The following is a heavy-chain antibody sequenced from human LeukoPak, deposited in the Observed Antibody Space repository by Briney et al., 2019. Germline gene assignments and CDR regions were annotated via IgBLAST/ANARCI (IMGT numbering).Heavy chain of an antibody. Sequence: GESLKISCKGSGYSSTSYWIGWVRQMPGKGLEWMGIIYPGDSDTRYSPSFQGQVTISADKSISTAYLQWSSLKASDTAMYYCARRAGYSGYEYYFDYWGQGTLVTVSS. D-gene: IGHD5-12*01. CDR2: IYPGDSDT. V-gene: IGHV5-51*01. CDR3: ARRAGYSGYEYYFDY. CDR1: GYSSTSYW. J-gene: IGHJ4*02.